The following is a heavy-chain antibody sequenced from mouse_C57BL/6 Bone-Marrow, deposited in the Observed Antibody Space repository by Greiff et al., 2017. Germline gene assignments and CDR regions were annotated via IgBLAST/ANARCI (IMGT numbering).Heavy chain of an antibody. V-gene: IGHV1-4*01. CDR1: GYTFTSYT. D-gene: IGHD2-4*01. Sequence: VHLVESGAELARPGASVKMSCKASGYTFTSYTMHWVKQRPGQGLEWIGYINPSSGYTKYNQKFKDKATLTADKSSSTAYMQLSSLTSEDSAIYYCARLLRPYAMDYWGQGTSVTVSS. CDR2: INPSSGYT. CDR3: ARLLRPYAMDY. J-gene: IGHJ4*01.